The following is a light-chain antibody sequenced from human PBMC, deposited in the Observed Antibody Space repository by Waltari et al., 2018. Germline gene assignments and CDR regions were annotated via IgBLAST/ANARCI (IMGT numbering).Light chain of an antibody. J-gene: IGKJ4*01. CDR2: AAS. V-gene: IGKV1D-12*01. CDR3: QQANSFPPGVT. CDR1: QDIGNW. Sequence: DIQMTQSPSSVSASVGDRVSLTCRASQDIGNWLAWYQHKPGKAPKLLIYAASKLQSGFPSRFSGHGLGTDFTLTIDSLQPEDFATYYCQQANSFPPGVTFGGGTKVE.